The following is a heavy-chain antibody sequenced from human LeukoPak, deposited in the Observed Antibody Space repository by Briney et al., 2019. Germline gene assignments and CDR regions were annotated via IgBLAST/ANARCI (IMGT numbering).Heavy chain of an antibody. CDR3: ARPSGSFYYYYYMDV. V-gene: IGHV1-8*01. Sequence: ASVKVSCKASGYTFTSYDINWVRQATGQGLEWMGWMNPNSGNTGYARKFQGRVTMTRNTSISTAYMELSSLRSEDTAVYHCARPSGSFYYYYYMDVWGKGTTVTVSS. D-gene: IGHD1-26*01. CDR2: MNPNSGNT. CDR1: GYTFTSYD. J-gene: IGHJ6*03.